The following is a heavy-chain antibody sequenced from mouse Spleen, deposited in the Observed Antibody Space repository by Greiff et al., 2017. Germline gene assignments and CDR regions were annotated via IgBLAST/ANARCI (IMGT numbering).Heavy chain of an antibody. CDR3: ARGYYRSHYFDY. Sequence: QVQLKQSGAELVKPGASVKLSCKASGYTFTSYWMQWVKQRPGQGLEWIGEIDPSDSYTNYNQKFKGKATLTVDTSSSTAYMQLSSLTSEDSAVYYCARGYYRSHYFDYWGQGTTLTVSS. V-gene: IGHV1-50*01. J-gene: IGHJ2*01. D-gene: IGHD2-14*01. CDR1: GYTFTSYW. CDR2: IDPSDSYT.